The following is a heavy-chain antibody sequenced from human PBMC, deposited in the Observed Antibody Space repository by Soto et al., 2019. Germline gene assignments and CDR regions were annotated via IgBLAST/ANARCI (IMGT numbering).Heavy chain of an antibody. J-gene: IGHJ4*02. Sequence: GGSLRLSCAASGFTFSSYGMHWVRQAPGKGLEWVAVISYDGSNKYYADSVKGRFTISRDNSKNTLYLQMNSLRAEDTAVYYCAKVDGEAEDRFDQYYYDSSGNPSDYWGQGTLVTVSS. D-gene: IGHD3-22*01. V-gene: IGHV3-30*18. CDR2: ISYDGSNK. CDR1: GFTFSSYG. CDR3: AKVDGEAEDRFDQYYYDSSGNPSDY.